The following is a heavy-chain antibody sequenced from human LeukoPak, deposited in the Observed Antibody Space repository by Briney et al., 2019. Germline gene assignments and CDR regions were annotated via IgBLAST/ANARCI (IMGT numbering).Heavy chain of an antibody. CDR2: INHSGST. CDR1: GGSFSGYY. J-gene: IGHJ4*02. Sequence: SETLSLTWAVYGGSFSGYYWSWIRQPPVKGLEWIGEINHSGSTNYNPSLKSRVTISVDTSKNQFSLKLSSVTAADTAVYYCARGYIRRGYFDYWGQGTLVTVSS. V-gene: IGHV4-34*01. CDR3: ARGYIRRGYFDY. D-gene: IGHD2-2*02.